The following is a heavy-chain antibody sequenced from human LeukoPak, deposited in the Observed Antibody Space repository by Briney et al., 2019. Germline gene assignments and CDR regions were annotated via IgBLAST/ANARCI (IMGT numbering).Heavy chain of an antibody. V-gene: IGHV3-30*02. CDR1: GFTFSSYG. Sequence: GGSLRLSCAASGFTFSSYGMHWVRQAPGKGLEWVAFIRYDGSNKYYADSVKGRFTISRDNSKNTLYLQMNSLRAEDTAVYYCARPVADCSGGSCYGPGPWDYWGQGTLVTVSS. J-gene: IGHJ4*02. CDR3: ARPVADCSGGSCYGPGPWDY. CDR2: IRYDGSNK. D-gene: IGHD2-15*01.